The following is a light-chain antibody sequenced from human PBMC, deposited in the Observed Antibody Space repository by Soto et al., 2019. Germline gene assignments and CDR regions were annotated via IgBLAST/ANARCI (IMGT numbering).Light chain of an antibody. V-gene: IGKV3-11*01. CDR2: GES. Sequence: EIVLPQSPGTLSLSPGERATLSWRASQSVRSHLAWFQQKPGKTPRKLIYGESTRDTGIPASFSGSGSGTDCTLSISRLEPEDYEVDYCEQRGNWPGTFGQGTKV. J-gene: IGKJ1*01. CDR3: EQRGNWPGT. CDR1: QSVRSH.